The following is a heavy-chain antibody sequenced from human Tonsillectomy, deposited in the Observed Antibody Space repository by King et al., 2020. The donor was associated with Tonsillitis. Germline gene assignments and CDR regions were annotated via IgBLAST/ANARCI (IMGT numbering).Heavy chain of an antibody. J-gene: IGHJ4*02. CDR3: ATVVAMSRSKPFWD. CDR1: GFTFSSYA. CDR2: ISGSGDGT. D-gene: IGHD3-3*01. V-gene: IGHV3-23*04. Sequence: VQLVESGGGLVQPGGSLRLSCAASGFTFSSYAMSWVRQAPGKGLEWVSAISGSGDGTYYADSVKGRFTISRDNSKNTLYLQMNSLRAEDTAVYFCATVVAMSRSKPFWDWGQGTLVTVSS.